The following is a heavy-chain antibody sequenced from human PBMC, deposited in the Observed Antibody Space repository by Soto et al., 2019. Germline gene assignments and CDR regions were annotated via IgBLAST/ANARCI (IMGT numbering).Heavy chain of an antibody. CDR3: ARGVTIFGVVAHFDY. J-gene: IGHJ4*02. CDR2: IYYSEST. Sequence: PSETLSLTCTVSGGSISSYFWSWIRQPPGKGLEWIGYIYYSESTNYNPSLKSRVTISVDTSKNQFSLKLSSVTAADTAVYYCARGVTIFGVVAHFDYWGQGTLVTVSS. CDR1: GGSISSYF. V-gene: IGHV4-59*12. D-gene: IGHD3-3*01.